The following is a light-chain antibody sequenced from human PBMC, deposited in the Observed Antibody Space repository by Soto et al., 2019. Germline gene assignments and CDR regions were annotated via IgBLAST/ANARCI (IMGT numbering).Light chain of an antibody. J-gene: IGLJ1*01. CDR2: RNN. V-gene: IGLV1-47*01. Sequence: QPVLTQPPSASGTPGQRVTISCSGSSSNIGSNYVYWYQQLPGTAPKIIIYRNNQRPSGVPDRISGSKSGTSASLAISGLPSQDEADYYCSAWDDSLSGYVFGTGTKATVL. CDR1: SSNIGSNY. CDR3: SAWDDSLSGYV.